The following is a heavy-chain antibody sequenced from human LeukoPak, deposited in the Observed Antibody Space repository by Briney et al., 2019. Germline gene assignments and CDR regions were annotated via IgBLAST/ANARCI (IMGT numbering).Heavy chain of an antibody. D-gene: IGHD4-17*01. CDR3: AKGSSTVTSRAAFDN. CDR1: GFTFSNYA. V-gene: IGHV3-23*01. J-gene: IGHJ3*02. CDR2: LTASGNTA. Sequence: GESLRLSCAASGFTFSNYAMSWVRQAPGKGLEWVSGLTASGNTAYYADSVKGRFTTSRDNSKNTLYLHMNSLGAEDTAVYYCAKGSSTVTSRAAFDNWGQGTMVTVSS.